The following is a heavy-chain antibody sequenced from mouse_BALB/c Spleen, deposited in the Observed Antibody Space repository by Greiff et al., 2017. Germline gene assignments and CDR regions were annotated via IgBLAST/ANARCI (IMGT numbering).Heavy chain of an antibody. D-gene: IGHD2-3*01. CDR2: ISSGGST. V-gene: IGHV5-6-5*01. CDR3: ARGGGYYDPFAY. CDR1: GFTFSSYA. J-gene: IGHJ3*01. Sequence: EVKLMESGGGLVKPGGSLKLSCAASGFTFSSYAMSWVRQTPEKRLEWVASISSGGSTYYPDSVKGRFTISRDNARNILYLQMSSLRSEDTAMYYCARGGGYYDPFAYWGQGTLVTVSA.